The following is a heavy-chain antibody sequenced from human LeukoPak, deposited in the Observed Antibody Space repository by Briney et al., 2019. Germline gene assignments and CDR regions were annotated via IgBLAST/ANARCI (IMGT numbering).Heavy chain of an antibody. V-gene: IGHV4-31*03. CDR3: ARHGSGTSYFDY. D-gene: IGHD2-2*01. J-gene: IGHJ4*02. CDR2: IYYSGST. CDR1: GGSISSGGYY. Sequence: SETLSLTCTVSGGSISSGGYYWSWIRQHPGKGQERIGYIYYSGSTYYNPSLKSRVTISVDTSKNQFSLKLSSVTAADTALYYCARHGSGTSYFDYWGQGTPVTVSS.